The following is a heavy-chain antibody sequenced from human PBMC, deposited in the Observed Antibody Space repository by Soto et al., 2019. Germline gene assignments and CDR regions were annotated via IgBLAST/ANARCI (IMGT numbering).Heavy chain of an antibody. CDR1: GGTFSSYA. CDR3: ATRPLYGGNGGMDV. V-gene: IGHV1-69*06. J-gene: IGHJ6*02. CDR2: IIPIFSTA. D-gene: IGHD4-17*01. Sequence: QVQLVQSGAEVKKPGSSVKVSCKASGGTFSSYAISWVRQAPGQGLEWMGGIIPIFSTANYAQKFQGRVTITADKSTSTAYMELSSLRSEDTAVYYCATRPLYGGNGGMDVWGQGTTVTVSS.